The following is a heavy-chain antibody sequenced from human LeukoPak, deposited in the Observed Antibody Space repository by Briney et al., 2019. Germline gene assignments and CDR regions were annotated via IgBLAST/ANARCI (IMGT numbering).Heavy chain of an antibody. CDR3: ARVGRYFD. V-gene: IGHV4-59*11. J-gene: IGHJ4*02. D-gene: IGHD3-9*01. Sequence: SETLSLTCTVSGCSISSHYWSWIRQPPGKGLEGIGYIYYSGSTNYNPSLKSRVTISVDTSKNQFSLKLSSVTAADTAVYYCARVGRYFDWGQGTLVTVSS. CDR2: IYYSGST. CDR1: GCSISSHY.